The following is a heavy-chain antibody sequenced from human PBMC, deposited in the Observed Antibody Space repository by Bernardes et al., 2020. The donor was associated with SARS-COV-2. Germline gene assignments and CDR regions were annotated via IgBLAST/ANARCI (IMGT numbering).Heavy chain of an antibody. CDR2: IYSGGST. V-gene: IGHV3-53*01. CDR1: GFFVSSNY. CDR3: ARIYGDYYYYAMDV. J-gene: IGHJ6*02. D-gene: IGHD4-17*01. Sequence: GALRLSCAVSGFFVSSNYMNWVRLAPGKGLEWVSVIYSGGSTYYADSVKGRFTISRDNSKNTLNLEMNSLRAEDTAVYDCARIYGDYYYYAMDVWGQGTTVIVSS.